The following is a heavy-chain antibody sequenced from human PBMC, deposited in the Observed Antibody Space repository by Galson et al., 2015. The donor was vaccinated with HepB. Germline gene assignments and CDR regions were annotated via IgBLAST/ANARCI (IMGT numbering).Heavy chain of an antibody. D-gene: IGHD6-13*01. CDR3: ARLGQQLDLYYYYYGMDV. J-gene: IGHJ6*02. Sequence: QSGAEVKKPGESLRISCKGSGYSFTSYWISWVRQMPGKGLEWMGRIDPSDSYTNYSPSFQGHVTISADKSISTAYLQWSSLKASDTAMYYCARLGQQLDLYYYYYGMDVWGQGTTVTVSS. CDR2: IDPSDSYT. V-gene: IGHV5-10-1*01. CDR1: GYSFTSYW.